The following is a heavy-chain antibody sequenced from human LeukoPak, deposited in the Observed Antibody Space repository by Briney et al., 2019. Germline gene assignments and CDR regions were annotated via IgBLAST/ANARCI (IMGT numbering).Heavy chain of an antibody. CDR3: ARTIISSGWYASFDY. CDR1: GFTFSSYS. Sequence: GGSLRLSCAASGFTFSSYSMNWVRQAPGKGLEWVPSISSSSSYIYYADSVKGRFTISRDNAKNSLYLQMNSLRAEDTAVYYCARTIISSGWYASFDYWGQGTLVTVSS. J-gene: IGHJ4*02. D-gene: IGHD6-19*01. CDR2: ISSSSSYI. V-gene: IGHV3-21*01.